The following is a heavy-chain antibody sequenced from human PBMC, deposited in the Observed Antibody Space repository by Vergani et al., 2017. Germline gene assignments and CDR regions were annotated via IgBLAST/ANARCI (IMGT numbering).Heavy chain of an antibody. Sequence: QVQLVQSGAEVKKPGSSVKVSCKASGGTFSSYAISWVRQAPGQGLEWMGRIIPNLGIANYAQKFQGRVTITADKSTSTAYMELSSLRSEDTAVYYCARGTIFGVVMNDDWYFDLWGRGTLVTVSS. D-gene: IGHD3-3*01. J-gene: IGHJ2*01. CDR2: IIPNLGIA. CDR1: GGTFSSYA. CDR3: ARGTIFGVVMNDDWYFDL. V-gene: IGHV1-69*04.